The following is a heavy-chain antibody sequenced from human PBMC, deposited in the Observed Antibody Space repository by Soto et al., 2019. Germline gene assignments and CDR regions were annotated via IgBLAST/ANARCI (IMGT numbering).Heavy chain of an antibody. CDR2: VNPEDGET. CDR1: GYTLTDLS. D-gene: IGHD2-15*01. CDR3: ATMLPVIAY. Sequence: GASVKVSCKVSGYTLTDLSMHWVREAPGKGLEWMGGVNPEDGETIYAQKFQGRVTMTEDTSTDTAYMELNSLRSEDTAVYYCATMLPVIAYWGQGTLVTVSS. J-gene: IGHJ4*02. V-gene: IGHV1-24*01.